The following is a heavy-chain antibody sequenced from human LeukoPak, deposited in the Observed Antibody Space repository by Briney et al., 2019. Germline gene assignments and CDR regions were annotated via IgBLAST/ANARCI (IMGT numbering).Heavy chain of an antibody. D-gene: IGHD4-17*01. J-gene: IGHJ2*01. CDR2: ITGDGSST. CDR3: ARDTGWYFDF. CDR1: GFTFSGYW. V-gene: IGHV3-74*01. Sequence: GGSLRLSCAASGFTFSGYWMHWVRQVPGKGLVWVSRITGDGSSTTYADSVKGRFTISRDNAKNTVFLQMISLRAEDTAVYYCARDTGWYFDFWGRGTLVTVSS.